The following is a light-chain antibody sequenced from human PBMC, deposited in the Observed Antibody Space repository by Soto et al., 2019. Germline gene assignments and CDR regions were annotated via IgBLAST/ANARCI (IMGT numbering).Light chain of an antibody. V-gene: IGLV2-23*01. CDR2: EGS. CDR1: SSDVWGYNL. J-gene: IGLJ1*01. Sequence: QSALTQPASVSGSPGQSITISCTGTSSDVWGYNLVSWYQQHPGTAPKLLVYEGSKRPSGVSNRFSGSKSGNTASLTISGLQAEDEADYYCCSYAGSSTYVFGTGTKLTVL. CDR3: CSYAGSSTYV.